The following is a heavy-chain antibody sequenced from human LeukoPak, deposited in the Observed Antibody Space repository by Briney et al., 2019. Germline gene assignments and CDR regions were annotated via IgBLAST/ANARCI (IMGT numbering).Heavy chain of an antibody. CDR1: GYTFTIYG. J-gene: IGHJ4*02. Sequence: AAVTVSFTCSGYTFTIYGISWVRQAPGQGLGWVGGISAYNGNTNYAQKLQGRVTMTTATSTSTAYMELRRLRSEDTSVYYCARVQQLLYYFDYWGQGTLVTVSS. CDR2: ISAYNGNT. D-gene: IGHD6-19*01. CDR3: ARVQQLLYYFDY. V-gene: IGHV1-18*01.